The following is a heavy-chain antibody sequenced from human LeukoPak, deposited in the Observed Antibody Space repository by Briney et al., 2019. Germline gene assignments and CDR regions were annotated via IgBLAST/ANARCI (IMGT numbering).Heavy chain of an antibody. CDR1: GFTFDDYA. D-gene: IGHD1-26*01. Sequence: GGSLRLSCSASGFTFDDYAMHWVRQAPGKGLEWVSLISGDGGSTYYADSVKGRFTISRDNSKNSLYLQMNSLRTEDTALYYCAKDPYSGSYYAPYYFDYWGQGTLVTVSS. V-gene: IGHV3-43*02. CDR2: ISGDGGST. CDR3: AKDPYSGSYYAPYYFDY. J-gene: IGHJ4*02.